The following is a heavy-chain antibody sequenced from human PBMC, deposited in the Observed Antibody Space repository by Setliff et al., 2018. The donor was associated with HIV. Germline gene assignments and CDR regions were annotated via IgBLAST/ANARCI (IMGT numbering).Heavy chain of an antibody. CDR3: ARDLGRYYDSSGYY. CDR2: ISAHNNKT. J-gene: IGHJ4*02. D-gene: IGHD3-22*01. CDR1: GYTFVSYG. V-gene: IGHV1-18*01. Sequence: EASVKVSCKASGYTFVSYGISWVRQAPGQGLEWMGWISAHNNKTNYAQKVQGRVTMTTDTSTSTAYMELRSLRSDDTAVYYCARDLGRYYDSSGYYWGQGTLVTVSS.